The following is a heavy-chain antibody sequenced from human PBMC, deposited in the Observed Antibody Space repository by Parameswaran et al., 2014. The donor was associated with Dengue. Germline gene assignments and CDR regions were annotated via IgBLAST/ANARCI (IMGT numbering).Heavy chain of an antibody. Sequence: GESLKISCAASGFTFSSYDMHWVRQATGKGLEWVSAIGTAGDTYYPGSVKGRFTISRENAKNSLYLQMNSLRAGDTAVYYCARGGYCTNGVCYIDYYYGMDVWGQGTTVTVSS. CDR3: ARGGYCTNGVCYIDYYYGMDV. J-gene: IGHJ6*02. D-gene: IGHD2-8*01. CDR2: IGTAGDT. V-gene: IGHV3-13*04. CDR1: GFTFSSYD.